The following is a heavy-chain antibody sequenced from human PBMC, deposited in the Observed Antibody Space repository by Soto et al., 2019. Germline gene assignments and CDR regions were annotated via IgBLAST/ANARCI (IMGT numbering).Heavy chain of an antibody. V-gene: IGHV1-18*01. Sequence: QVQLVQSGAEVKKPGASVKVSCKASGYTFTSYGISWVRQAPGQGLEWMGWISAYSGNTNYAHKHQGRVTMTTDTSTSTAYMELRSLRSDDTAVYYCARMPHIRGQLAPFDFWGQGTLVTVSS. CDR1: GYTFTSYG. CDR2: ISAYSGNT. J-gene: IGHJ4*02. CDR3: ARMPHIRGQLAPFDF. D-gene: IGHD6-6*01.